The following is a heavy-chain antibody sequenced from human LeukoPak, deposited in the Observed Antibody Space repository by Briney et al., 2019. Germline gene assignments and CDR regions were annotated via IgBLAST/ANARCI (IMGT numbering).Heavy chain of an antibody. CDR1: GASISRFY. D-gene: IGHD5-18*01. CDR2: IYYSGST. Sequence: SETLSLTCTVSGASISRFYWSWIRQPPGKGLEWIGYIYYSGSTTYNPSLNSRVTMAVDTSKNQFSLKLSSVTAADSAVYYCARVKQGTAMVDYWGPGTLVTVSS. J-gene: IGHJ4*02. CDR3: ARVKQGTAMVDY. V-gene: IGHV4-59*01.